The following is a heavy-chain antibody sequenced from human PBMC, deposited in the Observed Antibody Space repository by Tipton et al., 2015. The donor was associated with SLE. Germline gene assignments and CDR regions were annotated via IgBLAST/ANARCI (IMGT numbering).Heavy chain of an antibody. Sequence: GSLRLSRAASEFTFNNYWMHCVRQAPGKGLVWVSRINSDGSSTSYADYVKGRFTISRDNAKNSLYLQMNSLRAEDTAVYYCAREAGTSTWSPVDPWGQGTLISVSS. V-gene: IGHV3-74*01. CDR3: AREAGTSTWSPVDP. J-gene: IGHJ5*02. CDR1: EFTFNNYW. CDR2: INSDGSST. D-gene: IGHD6-13*01.